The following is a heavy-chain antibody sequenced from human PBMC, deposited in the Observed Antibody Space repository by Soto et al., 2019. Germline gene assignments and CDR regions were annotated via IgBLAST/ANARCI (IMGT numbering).Heavy chain of an antibody. D-gene: IGHD2-8*01. J-gene: IGHJ3*01. CDR3: AKDRDDIAMVDAFDF. CDR1: GFSFGDYA. V-gene: IGHV3-23*01. Sequence: EMQLLESGGDVVQPGGSLRLSCAASGFSFGDYAMTWVRQAPGKGLAYVSAISGSGVTTYYPDSMQGRFTISRDTSKNSLSLQLNSLTVEDTAVYYCAKDRDDIAMVDAFDFWGQGKTVTVSS. CDR2: ISGSGVTT.